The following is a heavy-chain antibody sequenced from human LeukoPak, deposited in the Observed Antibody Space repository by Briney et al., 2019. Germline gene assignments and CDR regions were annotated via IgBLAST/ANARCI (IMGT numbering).Heavy chain of an antibody. J-gene: IGHJ4*02. CDR2: ISAYNGNT. V-gene: IGHV1-18*01. Sequence: ASVKVSCKASGYTFTSYGISWVRQAPGQGLEWVGWISAYNGNTNYAQKFQGRVTMTRDTSTSTVYMELSSLRSEDTAVYYCARGARIQLWGDYWGQETLVIISS. CDR3: ARGARIQLWGDY. CDR1: GYTFTSYG. D-gene: IGHD5-18*01.